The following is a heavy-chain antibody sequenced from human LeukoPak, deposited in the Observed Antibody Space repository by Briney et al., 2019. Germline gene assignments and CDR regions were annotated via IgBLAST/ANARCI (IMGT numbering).Heavy chain of an antibody. CDR2: IYSGGST. D-gene: IGHD1-26*01. CDR1: GFTVSSNY. CDR3: AKGSGSWVFDY. V-gene: IGHV3-53*01. J-gene: IGHJ4*02. Sequence: PGGSLRLSCAASGFTVSSNYMCWVRQAPGKGLEWVSVIYSGGSTYYADSVKGRFTISRDNSKNTLYLQMNSLRAEDTAVYYCAKGSGSWVFDYWGQGTLVTVSS.